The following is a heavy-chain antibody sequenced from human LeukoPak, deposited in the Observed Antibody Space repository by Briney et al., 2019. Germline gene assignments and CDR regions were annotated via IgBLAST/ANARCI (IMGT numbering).Heavy chain of an antibody. D-gene: IGHD5-24*01. CDR3: AGRLWRRDGYNLSAFDI. CDR1: GGSISSYY. CDR2: IYYSGST. Sequence: PSETLSLTCTVSGGSISSYYWNRIRQPPGKGLEWIGYIYYSGSTNYNPSLKSPVTISVDTSKNQFSLKLSSVTAADTAVYYCAGRLWRRDGYNLSAFDIWGQGTMVTVSS. J-gene: IGHJ3*02. V-gene: IGHV4-59*01.